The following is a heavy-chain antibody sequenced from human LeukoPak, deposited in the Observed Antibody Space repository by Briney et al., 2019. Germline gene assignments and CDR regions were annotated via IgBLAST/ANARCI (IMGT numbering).Heavy chain of an antibody. Sequence: SETLSLTCTVSGYSISSGYYWGWIRQPPGKGLEWIGSIYHSGSTYYNPSLKSRVTISVDTSKNQFSLKLSSVTAADTAVYYCARAEGGTTGYYNWFDPWGQGTLVTVFS. CDR3: ARAEGGTTGYYNWFDP. D-gene: IGHD2-21*01. CDR1: GYSISSGYY. J-gene: IGHJ5*02. CDR2: IYHSGST. V-gene: IGHV4-38-2*02.